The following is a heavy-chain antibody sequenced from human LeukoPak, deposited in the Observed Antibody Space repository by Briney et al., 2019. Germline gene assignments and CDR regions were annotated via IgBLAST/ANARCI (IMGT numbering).Heavy chain of an antibody. CDR1: GGTFSSYA. V-gene: IGHV1-69*04. CDR2: IIPILGIA. D-gene: IGHD2-2*02. CDR3: ARAIYCSSTSCYTGGRRYGMDV. Sequence: GASVKVSCKASGGTFSSYAISWVRQAPGQGLEWMGRIIPILGIANYAQKFQGRVTMTRDTSTSTVYMELSSLRSEDTAVYYCARAIYCSSTSCYTGGRRYGMDVWGQGTTVTVSS. J-gene: IGHJ6*02.